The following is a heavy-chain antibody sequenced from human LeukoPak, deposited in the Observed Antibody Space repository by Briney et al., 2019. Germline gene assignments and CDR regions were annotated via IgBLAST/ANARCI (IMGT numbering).Heavy chain of an antibody. D-gene: IGHD6-13*01. J-gene: IGHJ4*02. CDR1: GFTLSSDD. CDR2: IKSSGRSI. CDR3: ARDVSSNFYYFDY. V-gene: IGHV3-48*03. Sequence: GASLRLSCAASGFTLSSDDMHWVRQAPGRGLEWISNIKSSGRSIYYADSVKGRFTISRDNAKNSLYLQMNSLRDEDTAVYYCARDVSSNFYYFDYWGQGTLVTVSS.